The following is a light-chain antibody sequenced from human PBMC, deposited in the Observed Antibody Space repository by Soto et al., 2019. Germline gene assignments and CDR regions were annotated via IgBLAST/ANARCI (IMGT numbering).Light chain of an antibody. CDR1: SSDVGGYNY. CDR3: SSYAGSNTYV. CDR2: DVS. J-gene: IGLJ1*01. V-gene: IGLV2-8*01. Sequence: QSALTQPPSASGSPGQSVTISCTGTSSDVGGYNYVSWYQHHPGKAPKLMIYDVSKRPSGVPDRFSCSKSGNTAPLTVSGLQAEDEGDYYCSSYAGSNTYVFGTGTKLTVL.